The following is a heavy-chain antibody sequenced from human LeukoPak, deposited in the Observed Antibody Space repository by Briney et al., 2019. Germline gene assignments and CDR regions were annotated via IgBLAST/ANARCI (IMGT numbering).Heavy chain of an antibody. CDR2: IYSGAST. Sequence: GGSLRLSCAASGFTVSSNYMSWVRQAPGKGLEWVSVIYSGASTYYAGSVKGRFTISRDNSKNTLYLQMNSLRAEDTAVYYCAARGGYKFHRGAFDIWGQGTMVTVSS. CDR3: AARGGYKFHRGAFDI. CDR1: GFTVSSNY. V-gene: IGHV3-53*01. D-gene: IGHD5-24*01. J-gene: IGHJ3*02.